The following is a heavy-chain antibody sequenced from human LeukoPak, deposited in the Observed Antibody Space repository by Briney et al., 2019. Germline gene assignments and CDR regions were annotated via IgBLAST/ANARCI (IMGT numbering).Heavy chain of an antibody. CDR1: GGSISSGAYY. V-gene: IGHV4-30-4*01. CDR3: ARHAEESFDAFDI. CDR2: IYYSGRT. D-gene: IGHD1-26*01. J-gene: IGHJ3*02. Sequence: SETLSLTCTVSGGSISSGAYYWSWIRQPPGKGLEWIGYIYYSGRTYYKPSLRSRVTISVDRSRNQFSLKLTSVTAAGTAGYYCARHAEESFDAFDIWGQGTMVTVSS.